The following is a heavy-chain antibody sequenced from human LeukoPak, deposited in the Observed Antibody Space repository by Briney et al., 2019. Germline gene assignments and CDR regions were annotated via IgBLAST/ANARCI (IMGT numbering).Heavy chain of an antibody. Sequence: SGGSLRLSCAASGFTFSSYGMHWVRQAPGKGLEWVAVIWYDGSNKYYADSVKGRFTISRDNAKNSLYLQMNSLRAEDTAVYYCAPGKLGFWSGIFDYWGQGTLVTVSS. CDR3: APGKLGFWSGIFDY. CDR1: GFTFSSYG. CDR2: IWYDGSNK. D-gene: IGHD3-3*01. V-gene: IGHV3-33*03. J-gene: IGHJ4*02.